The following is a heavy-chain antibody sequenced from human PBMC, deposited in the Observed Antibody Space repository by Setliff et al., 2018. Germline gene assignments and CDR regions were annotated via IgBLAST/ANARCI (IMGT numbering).Heavy chain of an antibody. J-gene: IGHJ6*02. CDR2: ISSSSSYI. CDR3: AREYCSSTSCYGGYYYGMDV. V-gene: IGHV3-21*01. D-gene: IGHD2-2*01. Sequence: PGGSLRLSCGISGFTFNIYWMNWVRQAPGKGLEWVSSISSSSSYIYYTDSVKGRFTISRDNAKNSLYLQMNSLSAEDTAVYYCAREYCSSTSCYGGYYYGMDVWGQGTTVTVSS. CDR1: GFTFNIYW.